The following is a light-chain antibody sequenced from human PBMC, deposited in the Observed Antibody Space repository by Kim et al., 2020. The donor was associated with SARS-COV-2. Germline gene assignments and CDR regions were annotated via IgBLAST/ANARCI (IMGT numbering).Light chain of an antibody. Sequence: QSVLTQSPSVSAAPGQKVTISCSGSTSNIGNDNVSWYQHLPGTAPKLLIYDNNKRPSGIPDRFSGSKSGTSATLGITGLQTGDEADYYCGTWDTSLNIGVFGGGTKLTVL. CDR1: TSNIGNDN. CDR2: DNN. V-gene: IGLV1-51*01. CDR3: GTWDTSLNIGV. J-gene: IGLJ2*01.